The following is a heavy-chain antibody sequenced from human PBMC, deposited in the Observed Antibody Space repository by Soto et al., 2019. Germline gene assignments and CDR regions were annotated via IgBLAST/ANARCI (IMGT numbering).Heavy chain of an antibody. CDR1: GFTFSNFW. J-gene: IGHJ5*02. CDR2: IKHDGGET. CDR3: AREGDCSGGSCYSGLHS. Sequence: GESQKISCAASGFTFSNFWMSWVRQAPGKGLEWVANIKHDGGETYYVDSVKGRFTISRDNAKNSLYLQMYSLRAEDKGVYYCAREGDCSGGSCYSGLHSWGQGTLVTVSS. V-gene: IGHV3-7*01. D-gene: IGHD2-15*01.